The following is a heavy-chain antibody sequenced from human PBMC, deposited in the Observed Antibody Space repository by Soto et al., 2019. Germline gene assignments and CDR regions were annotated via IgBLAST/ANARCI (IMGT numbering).Heavy chain of an antibody. CDR3: ARGGVTAPSGGMIYYGMDV. J-gene: IGHJ6*02. D-gene: IGHD2-21*02. CDR1: GGTFSSYA. Sequence: SVKVSCKASGGTFSSYAISWVRQAPGQGLDWMGGIVPIFGTANYAQKFQGRVTITADESTSTAYMELSSLRSEDTAVYYCARGGVTAPSGGMIYYGMDVWGQGTTVTVSS. CDR2: IVPIFGTA. V-gene: IGHV1-69*13.